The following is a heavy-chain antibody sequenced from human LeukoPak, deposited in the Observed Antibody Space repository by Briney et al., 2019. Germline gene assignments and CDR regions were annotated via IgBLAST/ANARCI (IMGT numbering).Heavy chain of an antibody. CDR1: GFTFSSYD. J-gene: IGHJ4*02. CDR3: ARAHFSSGLPLFDY. CDR2: IGTAGET. V-gene: IGHV3-13*04. D-gene: IGHD6-19*01. Sequence: AGSLPLSCAASGFTFSSYDMHWVRQAPGKGLEWVSAIGTAGETYYPGSVKGRFTISRENAKNSLYLQMNSLRAGDTAVYYCARAHFSSGLPLFDYWGEGTLVTVSS.